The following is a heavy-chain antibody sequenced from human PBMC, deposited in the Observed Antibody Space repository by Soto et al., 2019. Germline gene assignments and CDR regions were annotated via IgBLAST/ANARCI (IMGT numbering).Heavy chain of an antibody. J-gene: IGHJ3*02. D-gene: IGHD3-9*01. Sequence: ASVKVSCKASGYTFTSYGISWVRQAPGQGLEWMGWISAYNGNTNYAQKLQGRVTMTTDTSTSTAYMELRSLRSDDTAVYYCARLVLRYFDWLSPSDAFDIWGQGTMVTVSS. V-gene: IGHV1-18*01. CDR2: ISAYNGNT. CDR1: GYTFTSYG. CDR3: ARLVLRYFDWLSPSDAFDI.